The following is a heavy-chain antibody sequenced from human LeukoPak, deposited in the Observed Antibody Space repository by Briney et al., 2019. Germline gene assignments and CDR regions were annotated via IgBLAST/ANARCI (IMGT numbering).Heavy chain of an antibody. CDR1: GFTFSSYS. Sequence: SAGSLRLSCAASGFTFSSYSMNWLRHAPGKGLEWFTYISSSSSTIYYADSVKVRFTIARDNAKNSLYLQMNSLRAEDTAVYYCARGDTIFVPGPNFDYWGQGTLVTVSS. CDR2: ISSSSSTI. J-gene: IGHJ4*02. D-gene: IGHD3-3*01. CDR3: ARGDTIFVPGPNFDY. V-gene: IGHV3-48*01.